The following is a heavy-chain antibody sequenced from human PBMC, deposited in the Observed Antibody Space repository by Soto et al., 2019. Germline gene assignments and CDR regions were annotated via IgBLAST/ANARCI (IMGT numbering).Heavy chain of an antibody. CDR3: ARGDIVVVPAAHLKAYYYGMDV. D-gene: IGHD2-2*01. CDR1: GYTFTSYA. V-gene: IGHV1-3*01. CDR2: INAGNGNT. Sequence: AASVNVSCKASGYTFTSYAMHWVRQAPGQRLEWMGCINAGNGNTKYSQKFQGRVTITRDTSASTAYMELSSLRSEDTAVYYCARGDIVVVPAAHLKAYYYGMDVWGQGTTVTVSS. J-gene: IGHJ6*02.